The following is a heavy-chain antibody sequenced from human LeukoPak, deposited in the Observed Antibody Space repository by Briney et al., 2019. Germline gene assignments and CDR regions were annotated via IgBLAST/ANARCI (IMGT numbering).Heavy chain of an antibody. J-gene: IGHJ4*02. V-gene: IGHV1-18*01. CDR2: ISAYNCST. CDR3: AREVSSGYYDFWSGYYNFDY. CDR1: GYTFTSYG. D-gene: IGHD3-3*01. Sequence: ASVTVSCKASGYTFTSYGISWVRQAPGQGLEWMGWISAYNCSTNYAQKLQGRVTITTDTSTSTAYMELRSLRSDDTAVYYCAREVSSGYYDFWSGYYNFDYWGQGTLVTVSS.